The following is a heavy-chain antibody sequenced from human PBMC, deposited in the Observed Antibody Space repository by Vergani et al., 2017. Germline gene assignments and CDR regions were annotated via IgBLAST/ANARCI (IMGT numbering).Heavy chain of an antibody. CDR3: AREVVTMVQGVIVYWFDP. V-gene: IGHV4-59*01. J-gene: IGHJ5*02. Sequence: QVQLQESGPGLVKPSETLSLTCTVSGGSISSYYWSWIRQPPGKGLEWIGYIYYSGSTNYNPSLKSRVTISVDTSKNQFSLKLSSVTAADTAVYYCAREVVTMVQGVIVYWFDPWGQGTLVTVSS. CDR2: IYYSGST. D-gene: IGHD3-10*01. CDR1: GGSISSYY.